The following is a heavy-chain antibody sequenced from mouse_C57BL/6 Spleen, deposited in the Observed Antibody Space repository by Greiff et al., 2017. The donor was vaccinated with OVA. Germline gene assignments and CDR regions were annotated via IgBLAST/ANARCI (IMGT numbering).Heavy chain of an antibody. CDR3: AIDDYDGGFAY. CDR1: GFTFSDYG. J-gene: IGHJ3*01. D-gene: IGHD2-4*01. Sequence: EVHLVESGGGLVKPGGSLKLSCAASGFTFSDYGMHWVRQAPEKGLEWVAYISSGSSTIYYADTVKGRFTISRDNAKNTLFLQMTSLRSEDTAMYYCAIDDYDGGFAYWGQGTLVTVSA. CDR2: ISSGSSTI. V-gene: IGHV5-17*01.